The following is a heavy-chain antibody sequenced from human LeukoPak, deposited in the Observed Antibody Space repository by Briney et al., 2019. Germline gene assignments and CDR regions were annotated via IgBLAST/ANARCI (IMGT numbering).Heavy chain of an antibody. J-gene: IGHJ4*02. CDR1: GGTFSSYA. CDR3: ARVLSEYSSSWYDY. V-gene: IGHV1-69*06. D-gene: IGHD6-13*01. Sequence: ASVKVSCMASGGTFSSYAISWVRPAPGQGLEWMGGIITIFGTANYAQKFQGRVTITADKSTSTAYMELSSLRSEDTAVYYCARVLSEYSSSWYDYWGQGTLVTVSS. CDR2: IITIFGTA.